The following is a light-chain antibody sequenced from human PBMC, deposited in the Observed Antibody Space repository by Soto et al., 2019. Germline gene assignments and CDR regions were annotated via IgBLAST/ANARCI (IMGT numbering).Light chain of an antibody. Sequence: EIVMTQSPATLSVSPGERATLSCRASQSVSSNLAWYQQKPGQAPRLLIYGASTRATGIPARFSGSGSGTEFTLTISSVQSDDFAVYYCQQYTNRPPWTFGQGTKVDMK. J-gene: IGKJ1*01. CDR3: QQYTNRPPWT. CDR1: QSVSSN. CDR2: GAS. V-gene: IGKV3-15*01.